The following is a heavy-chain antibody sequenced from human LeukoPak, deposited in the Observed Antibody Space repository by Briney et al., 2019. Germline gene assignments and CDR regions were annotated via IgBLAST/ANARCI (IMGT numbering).Heavy chain of an antibody. V-gene: IGHV1-69*04. CDR1: GGTFSSYA. D-gene: IGHD3-10*02. J-gene: IGHJ5*02. CDR2: IIPIFGIA. Sequence: SVKVSCKASGGTFSSYAISWVRQAPGQGLEWMGRIIPIFGIANYAQKFQGRVTITADKSTSIAYMELSSLRSEDTAVYHCARGMLGVTDNWFDPWGQGTLVTVSS. CDR3: ARGMLGVTDNWFDP.